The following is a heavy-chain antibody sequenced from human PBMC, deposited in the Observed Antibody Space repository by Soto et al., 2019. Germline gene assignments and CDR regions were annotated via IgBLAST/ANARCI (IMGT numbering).Heavy chain of an antibody. CDR2: MNPDSGNT. V-gene: IGHV1-8*01. CDR3: ARGRFRRTWFDT. J-gene: IGHJ5*02. Sequence: QVQLVQSGAEVKKPGASVKVSCKASGYTFTNYDIHWVRQATGQGLEWMGWMNPDSGNTGQSKQFQGRVTMTRDTSISTAYMEMSSMRTEDTAVYYCARGRFRRTWFDTWGKGTLVTVSS. D-gene: IGHD3-16*01. CDR1: GYTFTNYD.